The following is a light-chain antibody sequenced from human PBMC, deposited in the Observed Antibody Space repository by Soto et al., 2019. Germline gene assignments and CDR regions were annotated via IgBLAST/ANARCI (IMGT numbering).Light chain of an antibody. CDR2: DVN. J-gene: IGLJ3*02. V-gene: IGLV2-11*01. CDR1: SSDVGAYNF. CDR3: CSYAGNYPK. Sequence: QSALTHPRSVSGWPGQSVTISCTGSSSDVGAYNFVSWYQRYPAKAPKLMIYDVNKRPSGVPDRFSGSKSGYTASLTISGLQAEDEADYYCCSYAGNYPKFGGGTKLTVL.